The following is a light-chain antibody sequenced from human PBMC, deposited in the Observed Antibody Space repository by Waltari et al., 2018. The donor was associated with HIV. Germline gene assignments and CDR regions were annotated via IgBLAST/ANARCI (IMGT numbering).Light chain of an antibody. V-gene: IGKV1-39*01. CDR3: QQSYTSSYT. J-gene: IGKJ2*01. CDR1: QSIGDH. Sequence: DMQMTQSPSSLSASVGDRVTVTCRASQSIGDHLNWFQQRPGKAPTLLIFGASSLHSGVPTRCSGSGSGTDFTLTIHSLQPEDFATYWCQQSYTSSYTFGQGTRLEIK. CDR2: GAS.